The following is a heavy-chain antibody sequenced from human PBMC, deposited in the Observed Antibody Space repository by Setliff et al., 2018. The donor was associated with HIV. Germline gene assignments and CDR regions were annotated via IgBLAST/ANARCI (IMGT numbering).Heavy chain of an antibody. CDR2: IKQDGSEK. J-gene: IGHJ4*02. CDR3: ATDCAVVGGTGSLDS. V-gene: IGHV3-7*03. D-gene: IGHD1-26*01. Sequence: PGGSPRLSCAASGFTFSTYWMSWVRQAPGNGLEWVANIKQDGSEKNYMDSVKGRFTISRDNAKNSLYLQMNSLRVEDTAVYYCATDCAVVGGTGSLDSWGQGTLVTVSS. CDR1: GFTFSTYW.